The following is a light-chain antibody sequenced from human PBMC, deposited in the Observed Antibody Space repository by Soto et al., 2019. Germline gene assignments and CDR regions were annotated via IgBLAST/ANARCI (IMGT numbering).Light chain of an antibody. CDR3: QQRGKWPST. CDR1: QSVDNY. Sequence: EIVLTQSPDTLSLSPGERATLSCRASQSVDNYLAWYQQRPGQAPRLLIYDASNRASGIPARFSGSGSGTDFTLTISSLEPEDFAVYYCQQRGKWPSTFGPGTKVE. J-gene: IGKJ2*02. V-gene: IGKV3-11*01. CDR2: DAS.